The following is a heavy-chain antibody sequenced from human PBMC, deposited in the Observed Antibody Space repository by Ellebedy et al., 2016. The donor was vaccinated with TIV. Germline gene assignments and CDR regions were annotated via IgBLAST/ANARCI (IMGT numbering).Heavy chain of an antibody. D-gene: IGHD3-22*01. J-gene: IGHJ4*02. CDR2: IIPVFGTA. Sequence: ASVKVSCKASGDTFTNYAISWVRQAPGQGLEWMGRIIPVFGTADYAQKYQGRVTLTADKSTSTAYMELSSLRSDDTAVYYCASRNDSSGYYYVLAFEYWGQGTLVTVSS. CDR1: GDTFTNYA. V-gene: IGHV1-69*06. CDR3: ASRNDSSGYYYVLAFEY.